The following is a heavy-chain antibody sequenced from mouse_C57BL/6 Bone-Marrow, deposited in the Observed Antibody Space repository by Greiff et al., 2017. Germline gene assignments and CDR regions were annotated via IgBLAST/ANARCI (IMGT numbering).Heavy chain of an antibody. CDR1: GYAFTNYL. D-gene: IGHD1-1*01. CDR2: INPGSGGT. V-gene: IGHV1-54*01. J-gene: IGHJ1*03. CDR3: ARGTYYYGSSYGYFDV. Sequence: QVQLKESGAELVRPGTSVKVSCKASGYAFTNYLIEWVKQRPGQGLEWIGVINPGSGGTNYNEKFKGKATLTADKSSSTAYMQLSSLTSEDSAVYFCARGTYYYGSSYGYFDVWGTGTTVTVSS.